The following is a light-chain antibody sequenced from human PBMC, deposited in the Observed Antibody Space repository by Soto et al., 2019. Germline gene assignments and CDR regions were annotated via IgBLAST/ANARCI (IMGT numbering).Light chain of an antibody. CDR3: QQYGSSSFT. CDR2: ATS. Sequence: EIVLTQSPGTLSLSSGERATLSCRASQSVSSSYLAWYQQKPGQAPRLLVYATSSRATGIPDRFSGSGSGTDFTLTIRRLEPEEFAVYDCQQYGSSSFTFGQGTKLEIK. CDR1: QSVSSSY. J-gene: IGKJ2*01. V-gene: IGKV3-20*01.